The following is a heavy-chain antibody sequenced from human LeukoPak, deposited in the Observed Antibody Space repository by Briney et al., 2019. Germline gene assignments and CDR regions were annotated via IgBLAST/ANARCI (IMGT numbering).Heavy chain of an antibody. CDR2: IKNDGSEE. CDR1: GFTFSRYW. Sequence: PGGSLRLSCAASGFTFSRYWMRWVRQAPGKGLEGVAKIKNDGSEEYYVDSVKGRFTISRDNARNSLFLQMNSLTVEDTAVYYCARAIRGSADDTGDRWGQGTLVTVSS. V-gene: IGHV3-7*01. D-gene: IGHD3-10*01. J-gene: IGHJ4*02. CDR3: ARAIRGSADDTGDR.